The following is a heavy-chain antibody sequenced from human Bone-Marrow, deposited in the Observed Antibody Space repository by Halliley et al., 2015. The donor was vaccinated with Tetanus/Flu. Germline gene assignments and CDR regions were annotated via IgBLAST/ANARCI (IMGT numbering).Heavy chain of an antibody. CDR3: ANLTVPFDY. J-gene: IGHJ4*02. V-gene: IGHV3-23*01. CDR1: GFTFPHYD. D-gene: IGHD4-17*01. CDR2: ISGSGGTT. Sequence: SLRLSCAASGFTFPHYDMTWVRLAPGKGLEWVSSISGSGGTTYYADSVKGRFVISRDNSKNTLYLHTNSLRAEDTAVYYCANLTVPFDYWGQGTLVTVSS.